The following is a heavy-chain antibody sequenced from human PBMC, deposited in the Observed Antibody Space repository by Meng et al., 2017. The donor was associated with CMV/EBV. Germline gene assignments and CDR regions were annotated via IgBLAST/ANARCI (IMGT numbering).Heavy chain of an antibody. Sequence: SETLSLTCTVSGGSVSSGSYYWSWIRQPPGKGLEWIGYIYYSGSTNYNPSLKSRVTISVDTSKNQYSLKLSSVTAADTAVYYCSRTYYYGSGSWDWGQGTLVTVSS. CDR2: IYYSGST. D-gene: IGHD3-10*01. CDR3: SRTYYYGSGSWD. J-gene: IGHJ4*02. V-gene: IGHV4-61*01. CDR1: GGSVSSGSYY.